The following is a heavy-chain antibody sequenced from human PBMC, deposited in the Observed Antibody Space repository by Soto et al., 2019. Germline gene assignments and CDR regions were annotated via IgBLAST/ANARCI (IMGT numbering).Heavy chain of an antibody. V-gene: IGHV4-30-2*01. Sequence: SETLSLTCAVSGVSISSGDYSWSWIRQPPGKGLEWIGYIYYGGSTYYNPSLQSRVTMSVDRSRNQFSLKLNSVTAADTAVYYCARVRREYDNSGPVDYWGQGTLVTVSS. D-gene: IGHD3-22*01. CDR1: GVSISSGDYS. CDR3: ARVRREYDNSGPVDY. CDR2: IYYGGST. J-gene: IGHJ4*02.